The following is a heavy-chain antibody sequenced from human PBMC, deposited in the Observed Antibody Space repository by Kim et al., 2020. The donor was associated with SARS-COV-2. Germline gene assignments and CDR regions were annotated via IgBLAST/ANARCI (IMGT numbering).Heavy chain of an antibody. V-gene: IGHV1-2*02. J-gene: IGHJ5*02. CDR2: INPNSGGT. CDR3: ARDLSAARLLDWFDP. Sequence: ASVKVSCKASGYTFTGYYMHWVRQAPGQGLEWMGWINPNSGGTNYAQKFQGRVTMTRDTSISTAYMELSRLRSDDTAVYYCARDLSAARLLDWFDPWGQGTLVTVSS. CDR1: GYTFTGYY. D-gene: IGHD6-6*01.